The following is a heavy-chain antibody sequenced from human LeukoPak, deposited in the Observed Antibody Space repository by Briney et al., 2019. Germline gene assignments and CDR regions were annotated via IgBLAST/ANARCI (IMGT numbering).Heavy chain of an antibody. Sequence: SETLSLTCTVSGGSISSYYWSWIRQPAGKGLEWIGRIYTSGSTNYNPSLKNRVTMSVDTSKNQFSLKLSSVTAADTAVYYCARVAMITFGGVIVTYYYYYMDVWGKGTTVTVSS. J-gene: IGHJ6*03. CDR2: IYTSGST. V-gene: IGHV4-4*07. CDR3: ARVAMITFGGVIVTYYYYYMDV. D-gene: IGHD3-16*02. CDR1: GGSISSYY.